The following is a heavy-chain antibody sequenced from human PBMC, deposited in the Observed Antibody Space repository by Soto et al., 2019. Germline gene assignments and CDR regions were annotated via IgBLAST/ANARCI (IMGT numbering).Heavy chain of an antibody. CDR2: NFHSGST. CDR3: ARVYSGSDSDY. J-gene: IGHJ4*02. D-gene: IGHD1-26*01. Sequence: SETLSLTCAVSGGSIRSNNRWSWVRQPPGKGLEWIGENFHSGSTNYNPSLKTRVTISVVKSKTQFSLELSSVTAADRAVYDCARVYSGSDSDYWGQGTLVTVSS. CDR1: GGSIRSNNR. V-gene: IGHV4-4*02.